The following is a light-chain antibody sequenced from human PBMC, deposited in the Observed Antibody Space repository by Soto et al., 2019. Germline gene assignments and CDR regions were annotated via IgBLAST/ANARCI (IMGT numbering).Light chain of an antibody. Sequence: QSVLTQPASVSGSPGQSITVSCTGTSSDIGRYDYVSWYQQHPGKVPKLLIYDVTNRPSGVSNRFSGSKSGNTASLTISGLQAEDVADYYCTSITTAYPHVFGTGTKVTVL. V-gene: IGLV2-14*03. CDR2: DVT. CDR3: TSITTAYPHV. CDR1: SSDIGRYDY. J-gene: IGLJ1*01.